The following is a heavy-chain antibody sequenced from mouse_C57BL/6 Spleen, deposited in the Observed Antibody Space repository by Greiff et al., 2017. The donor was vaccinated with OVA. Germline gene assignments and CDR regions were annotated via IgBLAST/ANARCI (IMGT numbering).Heavy chain of an antibody. V-gene: IGHV1-15*01. J-gene: IGHJ4*01. CDR1: GYTFTDYE. D-gene: IGHD6-1*01. CDR2: IDTETGGN. CDR3: RSSRAMDY. Sequence: QVQLQQSGAELVRPGASVTLSCKASGYTFTDYEMHWVKQTPVHGLEWIGAIDTETGGNAYNQKFKGKAILTADKSSSTAYMELRSLTSEDSAVYYCRSSRAMDYWGQGTSVTVSS.